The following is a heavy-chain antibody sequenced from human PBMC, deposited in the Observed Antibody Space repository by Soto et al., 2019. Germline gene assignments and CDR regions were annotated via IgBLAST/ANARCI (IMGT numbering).Heavy chain of an antibody. D-gene: IGHD2-2*01. J-gene: IGHJ5*02. V-gene: IGHV3-33*01. Sequence: GGSLRLSCAVSGFTFDRYGMHWVRQAPRKGLEWVAVIWSDGSTEYYADSVKGRFTISRDNSKNTMYLQMNSLRGEDTGVYYCARGRIPSAIFDWFDPWGQGTLVTVSS. CDR3: ARGRIPSAIFDWFDP. CDR1: GFTFDRYG. CDR2: IWSDGSTE.